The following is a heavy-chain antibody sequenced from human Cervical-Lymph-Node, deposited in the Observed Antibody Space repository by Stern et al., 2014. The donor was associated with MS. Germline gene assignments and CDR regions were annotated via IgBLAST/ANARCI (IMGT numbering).Heavy chain of an antibody. J-gene: IGHJ3*02. Sequence: VQLVESGTEVKKPGSSVKVSCKSSGGTFSSSAISWVRQAPGQGLEWMGGIIPIFGTANYAQKFQGRVTITADKSASTAYMELSSLSEDTAVYYCARVSSAGGHAFDIWGQGTLVTVSS. CDR1: GGTFSSSA. D-gene: IGHD1-26*01. CDR2: IIPIFGTA. CDR3: ARVSSAGGHAFDI. V-gene: IGHV1-69*06.